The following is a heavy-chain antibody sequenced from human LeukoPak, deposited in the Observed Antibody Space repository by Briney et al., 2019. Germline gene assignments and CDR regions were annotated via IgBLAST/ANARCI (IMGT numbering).Heavy chain of an antibody. CDR1: GFTFSSYE. CDR3: GRDSSSRGVNDY. Sequence: PGGSLRLSCAASGFTFSSYEMDWVRQAPGKGREGVANIKQEGSEKYYVDSVKGRFTISRDNAKNSLYLKMNSLRDEDTAVYYCGRDSSSRGVNDYWGQGTPVTVSS. CDR2: IKQEGSEK. J-gene: IGHJ4*02. V-gene: IGHV3-7*01. D-gene: IGHD6-6*01.